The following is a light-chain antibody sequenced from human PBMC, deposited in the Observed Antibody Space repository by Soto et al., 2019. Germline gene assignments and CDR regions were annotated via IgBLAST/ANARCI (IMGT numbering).Light chain of an antibody. CDR2: DAS. J-gene: IGKJ3*01. V-gene: IGKV3-15*01. CDR1: QSVSSN. CDR3: HQYNTWPLT. Sequence: ETVMTQSPATLSVSPGERPTLSCRASQSVSSNLAWYQQKPGQAPRLHIYDASTRATGIPARFSGSGSGTEFTLTISSLQSEDFAVYYCHQYNTWPLTFGPGTKVDI.